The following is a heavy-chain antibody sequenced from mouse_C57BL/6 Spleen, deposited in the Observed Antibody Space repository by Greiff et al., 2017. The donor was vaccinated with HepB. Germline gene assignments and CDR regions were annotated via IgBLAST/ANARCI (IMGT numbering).Heavy chain of an antibody. CDR1: GYSFTGYY. J-gene: IGHJ3*01. V-gene: IGHV1-42*01. Sequence: VQLQQSGPELVKPGASVKISCKASGYSFTGYYMNWVKQSPEKSLEWIGEINPSTGGTTYNQKFKAKATLTVDKSSSTAYMQLKSLTSEDSAVYYCAREGDSPFADWGQGTLVTVSA. CDR2: INPSTGGT. CDR3: AREGDSPFAD.